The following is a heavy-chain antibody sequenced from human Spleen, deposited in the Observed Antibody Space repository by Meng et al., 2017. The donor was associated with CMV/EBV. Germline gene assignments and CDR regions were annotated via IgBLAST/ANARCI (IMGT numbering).Heavy chain of an antibody. CDR2: ISAYNGNT. Sequence: ASVKVSCKASGYTFTSYGISWVRQAPGQGLEWMGWISAYNGNTNYAQKLQGRVTMTTDTSTSTAYMELRSLRSEDTAVYYCARKWGGQLLKDYYGMDVWGQGTTVTVSS. CDR1: GYTFTSYG. CDR3: ARKWGGQLLKDYYGMDV. V-gene: IGHV1-18*01. J-gene: IGHJ6*02. D-gene: IGHD2-2*01.